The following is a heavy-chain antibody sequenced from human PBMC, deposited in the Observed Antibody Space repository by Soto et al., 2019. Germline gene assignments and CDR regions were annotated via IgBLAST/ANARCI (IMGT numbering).Heavy chain of an antibody. CDR2: INHSGST. J-gene: IGHJ6*02. V-gene: IGHV4-34*01. D-gene: IGHD2-15*01. CDR3: ARVVVAATPDYYYYYYGMDV. CDR1: GGSFSGYY. Sequence: SETLSLTCAVYGGSFSGYYWSWIRQPPGKGLEWIGEINHSGSTNYNPSLKSRVTISVDTSKNQFSLKLSSVTAADTAVYYCARVVVAATPDYYYYYYGMDVWSQGTTVTVSS.